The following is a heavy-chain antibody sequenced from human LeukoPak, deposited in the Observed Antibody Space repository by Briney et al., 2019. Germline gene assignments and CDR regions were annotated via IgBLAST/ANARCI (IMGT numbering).Heavy chain of an antibody. Sequence: ASVKVSCKASGYTFTSYEINWVRQATGQGLAWMGWMNPSSGNTGYAQKFQGRVTMTRNTSISTAYMELSSLRSEDTAVYYCARAHLTKSWTRYHYWGQGTLVTVSS. D-gene: IGHD3/OR15-3a*01. J-gene: IGHJ4*02. V-gene: IGHV1-8*01. CDR3: ARAHLTKSWTRYHY. CDR1: GYTFTSYE. CDR2: MNPSSGNT.